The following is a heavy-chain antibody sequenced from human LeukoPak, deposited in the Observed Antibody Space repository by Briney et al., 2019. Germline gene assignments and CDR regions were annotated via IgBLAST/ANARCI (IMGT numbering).Heavy chain of an antibody. D-gene: IGHD4-17*01. CDR3: ASQGVTVTGFDY. CDR2: IYYSGST. CDR1: GGSISSSSYY. Sequence: SETLSLTCTVSGGSISSSSYYWGWLRQPPGKGLEWIGSIYYSGSTYYNPSLKSRVTISVDTSKNQFSLKLSSVTAADTAVYYCASQGVTVTGFDYWGQGTLVTVSS. J-gene: IGHJ4*02. V-gene: IGHV4-39*07.